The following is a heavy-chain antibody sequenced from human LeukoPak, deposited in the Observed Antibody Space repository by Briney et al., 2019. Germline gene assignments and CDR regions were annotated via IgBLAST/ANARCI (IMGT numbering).Heavy chain of an antibody. CDR1: GFTFSSYS. D-gene: IGHD4-17*01. V-gene: IGHV3-30*18. CDR2: ISYDGSNK. CDR3: AKTDYGDQADAFDI. Sequence: GGSLRLSCAASGFTFSSYSMNWVRQAPGKGLEWVAVISYDGSNKYYADSVKGRFTISRDNSKNTLYLQMNSLRAEDTAVYYCAKTDYGDQADAFDIWGQGTMVTVSS. J-gene: IGHJ3*02.